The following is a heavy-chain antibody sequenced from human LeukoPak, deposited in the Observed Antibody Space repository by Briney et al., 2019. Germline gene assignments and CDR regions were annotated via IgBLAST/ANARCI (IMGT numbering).Heavy chain of an antibody. CDR2: IYYSGST. J-gene: IGHJ4*02. CDR1: GGSISSYY. Sequence: PSETLSLTCTVSGGSISSYYWSWIRQPPGKGLEWIGYIYYSGSTNYNPSLKSRVTISVDPSKNQFSLKLSSVTAADTAVYYCARGPDFWSDKTIDYWGQGTLVTVSS. V-gene: IGHV4-59*01. CDR3: ARGPDFWSDKTIDY. D-gene: IGHD3-3*01.